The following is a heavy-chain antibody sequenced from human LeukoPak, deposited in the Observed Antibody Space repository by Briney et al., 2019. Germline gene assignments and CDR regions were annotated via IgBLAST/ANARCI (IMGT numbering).Heavy chain of an antibody. Sequence: PGGSLRLSCAVSGFAFSIFAMYWVRQAPGKGLEWVSAISGSGDGTYYADSVKGRFTISRDNSKNTLYLQMDSLRAEDAAVYYCAKDVRGGCSGGSCYYWGQGTLVTVSS. J-gene: IGHJ4*02. CDR3: AKDVRGGCSGGSCYY. CDR1: GFAFSIFA. D-gene: IGHD2-15*01. CDR2: ISGSGDGT. V-gene: IGHV3-23*01.